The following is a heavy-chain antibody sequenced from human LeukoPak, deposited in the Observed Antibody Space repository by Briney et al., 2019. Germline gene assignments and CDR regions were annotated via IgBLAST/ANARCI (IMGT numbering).Heavy chain of an antibody. D-gene: IGHD3-22*01. CDR3: ARVPPTYYYDSSGSEYWYFDL. Sequence: SETLSLTCTVSGYSISSGYYWSWIRQPAGKGLEWIGRIYTSGSTNYNPSLKSRVTMSVDTSKNQFSLKLSSVTAADTAVYYCARVPPTYYYDSSGSEYWYFDLWGRGTLVTVSS. CDR2: IYTSGST. CDR1: GYSISSGYY. V-gene: IGHV4-4*07. J-gene: IGHJ2*01.